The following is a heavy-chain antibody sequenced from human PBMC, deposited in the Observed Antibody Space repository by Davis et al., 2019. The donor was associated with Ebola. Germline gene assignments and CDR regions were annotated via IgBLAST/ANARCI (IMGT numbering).Heavy chain of an antibody. CDR3: ARRGMVGLGY. D-gene: IGHD3-10*01. J-gene: IGHJ4*02. V-gene: IGHV4-59*12. CDR2: IYYSGST. CDR1: GGAISTYY. Sequence: PSETLSLTCTVSGGAISTYYWSWIRQPPGKGLEWIGYIYYSGSTNYNPSLKSRVTISVDTSKNQFSLKLSSVTAADTAVYYCARRGMVGLGYWGQGTLVTVSS.